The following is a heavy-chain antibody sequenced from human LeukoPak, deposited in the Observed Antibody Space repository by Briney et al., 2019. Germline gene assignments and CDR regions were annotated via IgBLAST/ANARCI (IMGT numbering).Heavy chain of an antibody. Sequence: ASVKVSCKASGYTFTGYYIHWVRQAPGQGLEWMGWINPNSGATKYAQKFRGRVTMTRDTSISTAYMELSRLRSDDTAVYYCARDRTPPPSLVPWGQGTLVTVSS. CDR3: ARDRTPPPSLVP. CDR2: INPNSGAT. V-gene: IGHV1-2*02. J-gene: IGHJ5*02. D-gene: IGHD6-6*01. CDR1: GYTFTGYY.